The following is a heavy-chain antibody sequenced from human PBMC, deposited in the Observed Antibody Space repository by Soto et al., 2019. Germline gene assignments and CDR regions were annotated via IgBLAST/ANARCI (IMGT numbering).Heavy chain of an antibody. CDR3: AKVVRLTEDYFDY. Sequence: LRLSCAASGFTFSSYGMHWVRQAPGKGLEWVAVISYDGSNKYYADSVKGRFTISRDNSKNTLYLQMNSLRAEDTAVYYCAKVVRLTEDYFDYWGQGTLVTVSS. J-gene: IGHJ4*02. V-gene: IGHV3-30*18. CDR1: GFTFSSYG. CDR2: ISYDGSNK. D-gene: IGHD3-10*01.